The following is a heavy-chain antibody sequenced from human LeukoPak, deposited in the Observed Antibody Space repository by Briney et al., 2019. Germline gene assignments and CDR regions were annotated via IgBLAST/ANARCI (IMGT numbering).Heavy chain of an antibody. J-gene: IGHJ6*03. CDR2: INPNSGGT. D-gene: IGHD2-2*02. CDR3: ARAPIYYYYYMDV. V-gene: IGHV1-2*02. CDR1: GYTFTGYY. Sequence: GASVKVSCKASGYTFTGYYMHWVRQAPGQGLEWMGWINPNSGGTNYAQKFQGRVTITRDTSISTAYMELSRLRSDDTAVYYCARAPIYYYYYMDVWGKGTTVTFSS.